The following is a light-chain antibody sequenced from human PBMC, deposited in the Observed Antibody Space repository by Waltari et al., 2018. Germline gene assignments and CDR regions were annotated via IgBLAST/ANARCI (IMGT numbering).Light chain of an antibody. V-gene: IGKV4-1*01. CDR3: HQYYDMPIT. J-gene: IGKJ3*01. CDR2: WAS. Sequence: IVLTQSQDSLAVSLGERATINCKPSQSLLYAPNNKNYLAWYQQKPGQPPKMLIYWASTRDSGVPDRFTGSGSGTDFTLTITSLQADDVAVYYCHQYYDMPITFGHGTKVHIK. CDR1: QSLLYAPNNKNY.